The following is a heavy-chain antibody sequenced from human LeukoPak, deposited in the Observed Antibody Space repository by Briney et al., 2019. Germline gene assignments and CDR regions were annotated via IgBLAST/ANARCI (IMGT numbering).Heavy chain of an antibody. Sequence: PSETLSLTCTVSGGSISSSSYYWGWIRQPPGKGLEWIGSIYHSGSTYYNPSLKSRVTISVDTSKNQFSLKLSSVTAADTAVYYCARSPVGATLHWGQGTLVTVSS. D-gene: IGHD1-26*01. CDR2: IYHSGST. V-gene: IGHV4-39*07. CDR1: GGSISSSSYY. CDR3: ARSPVGATLH. J-gene: IGHJ4*02.